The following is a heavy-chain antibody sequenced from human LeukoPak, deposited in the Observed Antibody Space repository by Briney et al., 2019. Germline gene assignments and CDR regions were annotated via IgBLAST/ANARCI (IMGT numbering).Heavy chain of an antibody. CDR3: AKQTSYNWNDGGPFDY. CDR2: ISGSGGST. Sequence: PGGSLRLSCAASGFTFSSYWMSWVRQAPGKGLEWVSAISGSGGSTYYADSVKGRFTISRDNSKNTLYLQMNSLRAEDTAVYYCAKQTSYNWNDGGPFDYWGQGTLVTVSS. D-gene: IGHD1-20*01. J-gene: IGHJ4*02. V-gene: IGHV3-23*01. CDR1: GFTFSSYW.